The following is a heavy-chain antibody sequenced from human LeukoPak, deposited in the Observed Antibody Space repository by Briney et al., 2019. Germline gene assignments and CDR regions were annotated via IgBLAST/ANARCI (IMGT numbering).Heavy chain of an antibody. Sequence: GASVKVSCKASGYTFTGYYMHWVRQAPGQGLEWMGWINPNSGGTNYAQKFQGRVTMTRDTSISTAYMELSRLRSDDTAVYYCARDNWSGIAFYFDYWGQGTLVTVSS. D-gene: IGHD6-13*01. CDR1: GYTFTGYY. J-gene: IGHJ4*02. V-gene: IGHV1-2*02. CDR3: ARDNWSGIAFYFDY. CDR2: INPNSGGT.